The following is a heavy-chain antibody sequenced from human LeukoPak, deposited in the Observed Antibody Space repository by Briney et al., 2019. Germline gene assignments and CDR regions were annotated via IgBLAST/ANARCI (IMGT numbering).Heavy chain of an antibody. CDR3: ARAFVTAAGFFDT. D-gene: IGHD6-13*01. CDR2: IYSGGGT. V-gene: IGHV3-66*02. J-gene: IGHJ4*02. Sequence: GGSLRLSCAASGFTVSSSYMSWVRQAPGKGLEWVSVIYSGGGTHYAGSVKGRFTISRDNSVNTLYLQMNSLRTGDTAVYYCARAFVTAAGFFDTWGQGTLVTVSS. CDR1: GFTVSSSY.